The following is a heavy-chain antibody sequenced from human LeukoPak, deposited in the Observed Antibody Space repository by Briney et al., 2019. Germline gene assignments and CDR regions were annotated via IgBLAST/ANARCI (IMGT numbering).Heavy chain of an antibody. CDR1: GGSISSYY. V-gene: IGHV4-59*01. J-gene: IGHJ4*02. CDR2: IYYSGST. Sequence: PSETLSLTCSVSGGSISSYYWSWIRQPPGKGLKWIGYIYYSGSTNYNPSLKSRVTISVDTSKNQFSLKLSSVTAADTAVYYCASDRRSYYGSGSYLDYWGQGTLVTVSS. CDR3: ASDRRSYYGSGSYLDY. D-gene: IGHD3-10*01.